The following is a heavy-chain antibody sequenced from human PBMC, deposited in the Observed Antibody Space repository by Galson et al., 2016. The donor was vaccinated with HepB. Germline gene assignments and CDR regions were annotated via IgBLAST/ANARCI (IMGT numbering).Heavy chain of an antibody. J-gene: IGHJ4*02. CDR3: ARNYDFWSGYYVLDY. CDR1: GGSISSGVYY. D-gene: IGHD3-3*01. V-gene: IGHV4-31*03. Sequence: TVSGGSISSGVYYWSWVRQHPGKGLEWIGYIHYTGGTYYNPSLKSRVTISVDTSKNQFSLKLSSVTAADTAVYYCARNYDFWSGYYVLDYWGQGTLVTVSS. CDR2: IHYTGGT.